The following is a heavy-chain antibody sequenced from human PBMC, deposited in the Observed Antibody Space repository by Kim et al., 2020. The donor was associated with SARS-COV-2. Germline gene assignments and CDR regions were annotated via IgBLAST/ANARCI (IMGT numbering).Heavy chain of an antibody. D-gene: IGHD6-13*01. CDR3: ARVQAPAVTFDY. CDR2: IYHSGST. Sequence: SETLSLTCTVSGYSISSGFYWGWVRQPPGKGLEWVATIYHSGSTYYNPSLKSRVTISVDTSKNQFSLKLTSVTAADTAVYYCARVQAPAVTFDYWGRGTL. CDR1: GYSISSGFY. V-gene: IGHV4-38-2*02. J-gene: IGHJ4*02.